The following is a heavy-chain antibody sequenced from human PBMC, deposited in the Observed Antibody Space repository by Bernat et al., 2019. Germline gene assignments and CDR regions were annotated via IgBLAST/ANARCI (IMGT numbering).Heavy chain of an antibody. V-gene: IGHV3-7*04. CDR1: GFAFSSYW. J-gene: IGHJ3*02. D-gene: IGHD4-23*01. Sequence: EVQLVESGGDLVQPGGSLRLSCAASGFAFSSYWMSWVRQAPGKGMEWVANIKECESGKYYVDAVKGRFTISRDNAKNSLYLQMNSLRAEDTAVYYCARPLGWRDAFDIWGQGTVVTVSS. CDR2: IKECESGK. CDR3: ARPLGWRDAFDI.